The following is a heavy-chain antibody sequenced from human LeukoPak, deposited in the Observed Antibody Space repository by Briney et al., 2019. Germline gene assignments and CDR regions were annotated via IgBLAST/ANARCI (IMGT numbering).Heavy chain of an antibody. J-gene: IGHJ4*02. CDR2: IYYSGST. CDR3: ARGSHYYGSSGVGDY. V-gene: IGHV4-39*07. D-gene: IGHD3-22*01. Sequence: SETLSLTCTVSGGSISSSSYYWGWIRQPPGKGLEWIGSIYYSGSTYYNPSLKSRVTISVDTSKNQFSLKLSSVTAADTAVYYCARGSHYYGSSGVGDYWGQGTLVTVSS. CDR1: GGSISSSSYY.